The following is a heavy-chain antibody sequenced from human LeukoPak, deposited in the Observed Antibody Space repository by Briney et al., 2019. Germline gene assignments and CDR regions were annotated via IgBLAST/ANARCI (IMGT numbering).Heavy chain of an antibody. CDR3: ARLRRGRYFAGLGEAYFDY. V-gene: IGHV4-59*12. D-gene: IGHD3-9*01. CDR2: IYYSGST. Sequence: SETLSLTCTVSGGSISSYYWSWIRQPSGRGLEWIGYIYYSGSTNYNPPLKSRVTISVDTSKNQFSLKLSSVTAADTAVYYCARLRRGRYFAGLGEAYFDYWGQGTLVTVSS. CDR1: GGSISSYY. J-gene: IGHJ4*02.